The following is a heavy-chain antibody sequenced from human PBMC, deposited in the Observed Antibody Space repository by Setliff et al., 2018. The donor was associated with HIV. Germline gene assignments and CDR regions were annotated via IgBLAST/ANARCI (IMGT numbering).Heavy chain of an antibody. D-gene: IGHD2-8*01. J-gene: IGHJ4*02. CDR3: ARDAYGTNAFLLGH. Sequence: PSQTLSLTCAISGDSVSSDSAAWNWLRQSPSRGLEWLGRTYYRSKWYNDYAVFVKSRITIKPDTSKNQFSLQLDSVTPEDTAVYYCARDAYGTNAFLLGHWGQGTLVTVSS. CDR1: GDSVSSDSAA. CDR2: TYYRSKWYN. V-gene: IGHV6-1*01.